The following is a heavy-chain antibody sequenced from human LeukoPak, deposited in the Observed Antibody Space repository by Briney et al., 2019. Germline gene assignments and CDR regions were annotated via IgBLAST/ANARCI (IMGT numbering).Heavy chain of an antibody. CDR1: GFTISSNY. CDR3: ARDYYYYDSSGYLIRNYFDY. CDR2: IYSGGST. J-gene: IGHJ4*02. Sequence: GGSLRLSCAASGFTISSNYMSWVRQAPGKGLEWVSVIYSGGSTYYADSVKGRFTISRDNSKNTLYLQMNSLRAEDTAVYYCARDYYYYDSSGYLIRNYFDYWGQGTLVTVSS. D-gene: IGHD3-22*01. V-gene: IGHV3-66*01.